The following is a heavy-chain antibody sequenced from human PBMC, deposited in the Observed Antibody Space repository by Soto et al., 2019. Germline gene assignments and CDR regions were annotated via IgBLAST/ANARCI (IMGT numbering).Heavy chain of an antibody. D-gene: IGHD2-21*01. CDR3: TTDPGDWPDY. CDR1: GGSISSGGYY. V-gene: IGHV4-31*03. J-gene: IGHJ4*02. Sequence: TLSLTCTVSGGSISSGGYYWSWIRQHPGKGLEWIGYIYYSGSTFHNPSLRSRVTISVDTSKNQFSLKLTSVTAADTAVYYCTTDPGDWPDYWGQGTLVTVSS. CDR2: IYYSGST.